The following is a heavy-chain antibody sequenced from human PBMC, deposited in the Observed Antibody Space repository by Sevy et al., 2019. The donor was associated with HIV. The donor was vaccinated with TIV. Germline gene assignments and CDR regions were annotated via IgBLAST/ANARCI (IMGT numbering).Heavy chain of an antibody. CDR1: GFTFSNAW. J-gene: IGHJ4*02. D-gene: IGHD1-26*01. CDR2: IKSKTEGATR. CDR3: TAGVGASDFDY. Sequence: GGSLRLSCAASGFTFSNAWMSWVRQAPGKGLEWVGRIKSKTEGATRDFASPVKGRLLISRDDSRNTVYLQMNSLKTEDTAVYYCTAGVGASDFDYWGQGTLVTVSS. V-gene: IGHV3-15*01.